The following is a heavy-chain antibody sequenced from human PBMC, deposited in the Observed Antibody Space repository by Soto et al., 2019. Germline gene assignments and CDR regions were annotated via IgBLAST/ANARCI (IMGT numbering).Heavy chain of an antibody. D-gene: IGHD3-16*01. CDR1: GFTFGGSA. V-gene: IGHV3-73*02. CDR2: IRSKTNSYAT. Sequence: EGQLVESGGGLVQPGGSLKLSCAASGFTFGGSAMHWVRQASGKGLEWVGHIRSKTNSYATAYAESVKGRFTISRDDSMNTAYLQMGSLRVEDTAIYYCAALSVTGGVDVWGQGTTVTVSS. J-gene: IGHJ6*02. CDR3: AALSVTGGVDV.